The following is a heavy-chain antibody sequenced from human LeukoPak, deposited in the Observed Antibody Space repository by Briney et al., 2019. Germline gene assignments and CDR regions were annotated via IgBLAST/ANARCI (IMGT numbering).Heavy chain of an antibody. J-gene: IGHJ3*02. D-gene: IGHD1-7*01. CDR1: GGSISSSSYY. Sequence: SETLSLTCTVSGGSISSSSYYWGWIRQPPGKGLEWIGSIYYSGSTYYNPSLKSRVTISVDTSKNQFSLKLSSVTAADTAVYYCARGPTGTRTHAFDIWGQGTMVTVSS. V-gene: IGHV4-39*07. CDR3: ARGPTGTRTHAFDI. CDR2: IYYSGST.